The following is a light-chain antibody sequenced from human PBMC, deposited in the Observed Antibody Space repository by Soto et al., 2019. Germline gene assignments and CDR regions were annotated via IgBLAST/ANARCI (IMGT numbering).Light chain of an antibody. CDR1: QSVLYSSNNKNY. J-gene: IGKJ2*01. CDR2: WAS. Sequence: DIVMTQSPDSLAVSLGERATINCKSSQSVLYSSNNKNYLAWYQQKPGQPHKLLIYWASTRQSGVPDRFSGSGSGTNFTLTISSLPAEDVAVYYCQQYYSTPYTFGQGTKLEIK. CDR3: QQYYSTPYT. V-gene: IGKV4-1*01.